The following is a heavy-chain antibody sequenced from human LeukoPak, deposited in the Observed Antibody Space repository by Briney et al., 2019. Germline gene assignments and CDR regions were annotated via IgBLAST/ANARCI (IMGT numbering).Heavy chain of an antibody. V-gene: IGHV3-53*01. CDR1: GFTFSDYY. CDR2: IYSGGST. CDR3: ARVEFAAYPFDI. Sequence: GGSLRLSCAASGFTFSDYYMSWVRQAPGKGLEWVSVIYSGGSTYYADSVKGRFTISRDNSKNTLYLQMNSLRAEDTAVYYCARVEFAAYPFDIWGQGTMVTVSS. J-gene: IGHJ3*02. D-gene: IGHD6-25*01.